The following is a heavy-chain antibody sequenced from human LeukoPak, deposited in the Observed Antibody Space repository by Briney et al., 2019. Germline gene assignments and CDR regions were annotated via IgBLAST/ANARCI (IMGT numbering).Heavy chain of an antibody. CDR3: AKPTTTGTTVDFDY. J-gene: IGHJ4*02. CDR1: GFTFSNYW. V-gene: IGHV3-74*01. D-gene: IGHD1-1*01. CDR2: INTDGSRT. Sequence: GGSLRLSCAVSGFTFSNYWMHWVRQVPGKGLVWVSDINTDGSRTRYAGPVKGRFTISRDNAKNSLYLQMNSLRAEDTAVYYCAKPTTTGTTVDFDYWGQGTLVTVSS.